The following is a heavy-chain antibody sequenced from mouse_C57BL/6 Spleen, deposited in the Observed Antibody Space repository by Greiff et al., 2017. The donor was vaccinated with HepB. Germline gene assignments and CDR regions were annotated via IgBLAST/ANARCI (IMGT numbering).Heavy chain of an antibody. Sequence: QVQLKESGAELVRPGTSVKVSCTASGYAFTNYLIEWVKQRPGQGLEWIGVINPGSGGTNYNEKFKGKATLTADKSSSTAYMQLSSLTSEDSAVYFCARETTVVATRAMDYWGQGTSVTVSS. CDR3: ARETTVVATRAMDY. CDR2: INPGSGGT. V-gene: IGHV1-54*01. D-gene: IGHD1-1*01. J-gene: IGHJ4*01. CDR1: GYAFTNYL.